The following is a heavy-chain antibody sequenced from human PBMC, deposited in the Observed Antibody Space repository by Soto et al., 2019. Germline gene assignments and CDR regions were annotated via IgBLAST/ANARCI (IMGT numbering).Heavy chain of an antibody. CDR1: GFTFISYA. CDR3: AARYYDFWSGSPGMDV. V-gene: IGHV3-23*01. J-gene: IGHJ6*02. Sequence: GGSLRLSCAASGFTFISYAIIFFRHAAFKGLEWVSAISGSGGSTYYADSVKGRFTISRDNSKNTLYLQMNSLRAEDTAVYYCAARYYDFWSGSPGMDVWGQGTTVTVSS. D-gene: IGHD3-3*01. CDR2: ISGSGGST.